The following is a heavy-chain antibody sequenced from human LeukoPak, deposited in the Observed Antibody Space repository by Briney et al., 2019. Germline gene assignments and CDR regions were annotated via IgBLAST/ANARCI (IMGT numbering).Heavy chain of an antibody. CDR2: IKHDGSER. CDR1: GFTFSDYW. J-gene: IGHJ4*02. CDR3: ARDRADYDGTYQYIPFEF. D-gene: IGHD4/OR15-4a*01. V-gene: IGHV3-7*01. Sequence: PGGSLRLSCAASGFTFSDYWMSWVRQAPGKGLEWVANIKHDGSERNYAGSVKGRFSISRDNAKKSLFLQVSSLRAEDTAVYFCARDRADYDGTYQYIPFEFWGKGALVTVAS.